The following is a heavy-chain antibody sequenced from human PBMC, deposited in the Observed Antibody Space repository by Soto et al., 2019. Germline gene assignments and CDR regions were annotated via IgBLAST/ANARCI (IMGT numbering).Heavy chain of an antibody. CDR2: IYYSGST. D-gene: IGHD6-19*01. CDR3: VGYSSGWYNTFDY. Sequence: SETLSLTCTVSGGSISSSSYCWGWIRQPPGKGLEWIGSIYYSGSTYYNPSLKSRVTISVDTSKNQFSLKLSSVTAADTAVYYCVGYSSGWYNTFDYWGQGTLLTVSS. CDR1: GGSISSSSYC. V-gene: IGHV4-39*01. J-gene: IGHJ4*02.